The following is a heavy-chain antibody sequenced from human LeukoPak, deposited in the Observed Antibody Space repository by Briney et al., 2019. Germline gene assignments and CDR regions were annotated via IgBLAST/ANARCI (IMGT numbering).Heavy chain of an antibody. J-gene: IGHJ6*02. CDR2: INTNTGNP. CDR3: ARDITIFGVAYGMDV. D-gene: IGHD3-3*01. Sequence: GASVTVSCTASGYTFTSYAMNWVRQAPGQGLEWMGWINTNTGNPTYAQGFTGRFVFSLDTSVSTAYLQISSLKAEDTAVYYCARDITIFGVAYGMDVWGQGTTVTVSS. CDR1: GYTFTSYA. V-gene: IGHV7-4-1*02.